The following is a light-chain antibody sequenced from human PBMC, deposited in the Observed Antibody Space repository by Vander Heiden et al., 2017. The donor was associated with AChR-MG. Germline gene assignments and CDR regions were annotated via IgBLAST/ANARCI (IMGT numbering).Light chain of an antibody. CDR3: QLWDSSSDHRV. Sequence: SNVVTQSPSVSVAPGKTARITCEGNNIGRESVHWYRRKPGQAPVLVVYDDGDRPSWTPERFSGSNSGNTATLTISRVEVGDEADYYCQLWDSSSDHRVFGGGTRLTVL. V-gene: IGLV3-21*03. CDR2: DDG. J-gene: IGLJ3*02. CDR1: NIGRES.